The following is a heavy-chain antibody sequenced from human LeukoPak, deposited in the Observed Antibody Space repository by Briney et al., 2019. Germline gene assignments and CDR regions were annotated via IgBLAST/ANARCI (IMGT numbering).Heavy chain of an antibody. CDR1: GFTFSSYA. D-gene: IGHD1-26*01. Sequence: GGSLRLSCAASGFTFSSYAMHWVRQAPGKGLEWVAVISYDGSNKYYADSVKGRFTISRDNSKNTLYLQMNSLRAEDTAVYYCAKVGATVYFDYWGQGTLVTVSS. J-gene: IGHJ4*02. CDR3: AKVGATVYFDY. CDR2: ISYDGSNK. V-gene: IGHV3-30-3*01.